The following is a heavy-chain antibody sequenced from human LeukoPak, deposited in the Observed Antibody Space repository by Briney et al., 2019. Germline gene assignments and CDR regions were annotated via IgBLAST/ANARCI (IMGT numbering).Heavy chain of an antibody. CDR1: GGSFSGYY. CDR2: INHSGST. D-gene: IGHD3-16*02. J-gene: IGHJ5*02. V-gene: IGHV4-34*01. Sequence: SETLSLTCAVYGGSFSGYYWSWIRQPPGKGLEWVGEINHSGSTNYNPSLKSRVTISVDTSKNQFSLKLSSVTAADTAVYYCARGGEADYDYVWGSYRYDWFDPWGQGTLVTVSS. CDR3: ARGGEADYDYVWGSYRYDWFDP.